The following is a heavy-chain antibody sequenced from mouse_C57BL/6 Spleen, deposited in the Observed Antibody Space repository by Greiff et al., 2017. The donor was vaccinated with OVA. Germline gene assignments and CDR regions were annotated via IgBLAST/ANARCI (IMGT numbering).Heavy chain of an antibody. CDR2: INPNNGGT. V-gene: IGHV1-26*01. Sequence: VQLQQSGPELVKPGASVKISCKASGYTFTDYYMNWVKQSHGKSLEWIGDINPNNGGTSYNQKFKGKATLTVDKSSSTAYMELRSLTSEDSAVYYCARGPLMIRDAMDYWGKGTSVTVSS. J-gene: IGHJ4*01. D-gene: IGHD2-4*01. CDR1: GYTFTDYY. CDR3: ARGPLMIRDAMDY.